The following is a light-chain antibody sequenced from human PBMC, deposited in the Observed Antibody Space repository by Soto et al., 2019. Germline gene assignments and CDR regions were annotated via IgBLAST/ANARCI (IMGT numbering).Light chain of an antibody. CDR1: QTISSW. CDR2: KAS. Sequence: DIQMTHSPSTLSGSVLYMVTITFRSSQTISSWLALYQQKPGKAPKLLIYKASTLKSGVPSRFSGSGSGTEFTLTISSLQTDDFSTYYCKQYHSYWKFGQGTKVDIK. V-gene: IGKV1-5*03. CDR3: KQYHSYWK. J-gene: IGKJ1*01.